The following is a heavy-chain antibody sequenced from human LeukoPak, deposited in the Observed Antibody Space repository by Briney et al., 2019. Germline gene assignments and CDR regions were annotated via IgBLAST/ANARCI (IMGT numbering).Heavy chain of an antibody. CDR3: ARSPPKYSSSWYLLIYFDY. CDR1: GGTFSSYA. D-gene: IGHD6-13*01. CDR2: IIPILGIA. V-gene: IGHV1-69*04. Sequence: ASVKVSCKASGGTFSSYAISWVRQAPGQGLEWMGRIIPILGIANYAQKFQGRVTITADKSTSTAYMELSSLRSEDTAVYYCARSPPKYSSSWYLLIYFDYWGQGTLVTVSS. J-gene: IGHJ4*02.